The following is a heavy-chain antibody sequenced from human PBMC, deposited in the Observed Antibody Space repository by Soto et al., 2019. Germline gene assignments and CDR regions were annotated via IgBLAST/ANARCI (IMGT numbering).Heavy chain of an antibody. CDR1: GFTFSHYA. CDR2: ISYHGNTE. CDR3: ARVGLNVFRAANDSYNWFEP. D-gene: IGHD6-25*01. V-gene: IGHV3-30*04. J-gene: IGHJ5*02. Sequence: GGSVILSCTASGFTFSHYALHWLRQTPGKGLEWVVYISYHGNTEKYADSVKGRFTISRDNYKKEVYLQMNSLRIEDTAVYYCARVGLNVFRAANDSYNWFEPWGQGTLVTVSS.